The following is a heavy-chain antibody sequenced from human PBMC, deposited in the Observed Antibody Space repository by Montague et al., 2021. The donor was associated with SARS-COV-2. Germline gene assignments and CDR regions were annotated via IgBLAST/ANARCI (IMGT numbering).Heavy chain of an antibody. Sequence: SETLSLTCTVSGGSISSYYWSWIRQPPGKGLEWIGYIYYSGSTNYNPSLKSRVTISVDTSKNQFSLKLSSVTAGDTAVYYCAAGDSSGYFEWFDPWGRGTLVTVSS. V-gene: IGHV4-59*01. J-gene: IGHJ5*02. CDR3: AAGDSSGYFEWFDP. CDR2: IYYSGST. D-gene: IGHD3-22*01. CDR1: GGSISSYY.